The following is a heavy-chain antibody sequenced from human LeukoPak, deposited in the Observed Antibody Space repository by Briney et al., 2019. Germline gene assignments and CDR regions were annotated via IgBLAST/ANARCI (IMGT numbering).Heavy chain of an antibody. J-gene: IGHJ3*02. CDR3: ARASSTVNHAFDI. Sequence: SETLSLTCTVSGGSISSGGYYWSWIRQHPGKGLEWIGYIYYSGSTYYNPSLKSRVTISVDTSKNQFSLKLSSVTAADTAVYYCARASSTVNHAFDIWGQGTMVTVSS. CDR1: GGSISSGGYY. D-gene: IGHD4-17*01. CDR2: IYYSGST. V-gene: IGHV4-31*03.